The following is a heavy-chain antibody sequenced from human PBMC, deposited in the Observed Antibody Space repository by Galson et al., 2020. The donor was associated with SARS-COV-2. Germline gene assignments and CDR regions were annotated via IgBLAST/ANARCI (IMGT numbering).Heavy chain of an antibody. Sequence: QLGESLKISCAASGFTLSTYWMRWVRQAPGKGLEFVANMKEDGSARNYVDSVKGRFTISRDNAKSSVYLQMNSLRAEDTAIYYCARDPGYSAVDLWGQGTMVTVSS. V-gene: IGHV3-7*01. D-gene: IGHD2-15*01. CDR3: ARDPGYSAVDL. CDR2: MKEDGSAR. J-gene: IGHJ3*01. CDR1: GFTLSTYW.